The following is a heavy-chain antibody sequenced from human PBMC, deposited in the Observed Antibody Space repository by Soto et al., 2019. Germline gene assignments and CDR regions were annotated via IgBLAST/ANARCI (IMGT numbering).Heavy chain of an antibody. Sequence: QLGQAGSEVKKPGSSVKVSCQASGDTFRGYVVTWVRQAPGQGLEWMGEFVPLFGTTNYAQRFSCRITITAEESTSTAYMGLSTLRSDDTAVYYCATQGLGVSSPPYFDDWGQGTLVTVSS. D-gene: IGHD3-16*01. V-gene: IGHV1-69*01. CDR2: FVPLFGTT. J-gene: IGHJ4*02. CDR3: ATQGLGVSSPPYFDD. CDR1: GDTFRGYV.